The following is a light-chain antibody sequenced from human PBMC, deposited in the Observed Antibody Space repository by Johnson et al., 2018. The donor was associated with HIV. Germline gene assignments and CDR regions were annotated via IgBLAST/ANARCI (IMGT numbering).Light chain of an antibody. V-gene: IGLV1-51*02. CDR1: SSNIGNNY. CDR3: GRWDDSLITYV. Sequence: QSVLTQSPSVSAAPGQKVTISCSGSSSNIGNNYVSWYQQLPGTAPKLLIYENNKRPSGIPDRFSGSKSGTSATLGITGLQTGDEADYYCGRWDDSLITYVFGTGTKITVL. J-gene: IGLJ1*01. CDR2: ENN.